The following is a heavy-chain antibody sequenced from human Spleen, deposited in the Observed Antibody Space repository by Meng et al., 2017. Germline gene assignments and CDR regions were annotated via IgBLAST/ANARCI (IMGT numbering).Heavy chain of an antibody. CDR3: AKEPLGYCSGGSCYADY. CDR1: GLTFSDYY. CDR2: ISNSGNTI. D-gene: IGHD2-15*01. V-gene: IGHV3-11*01. J-gene: IGHJ4*02. Sequence: GGSLRLSCAASGLTFSDYYMSWIRQAPGKGLEWVSYISNSGNTIYYADSVKGRFTISRDNAKNSLYLQMNSLRAEDTAVYYCAKEPLGYCSGGSCYADYWGQGTLVTVSS.